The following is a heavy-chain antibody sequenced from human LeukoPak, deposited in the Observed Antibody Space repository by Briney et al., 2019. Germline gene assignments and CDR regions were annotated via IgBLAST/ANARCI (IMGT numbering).Heavy chain of an antibody. CDR1: GFTFSSYG. J-gene: IGHJ6*03. CDR3: ARDPSYDFWSGYYYYYMDV. Sequence: GRSLRLSCAASGFTFSSYGMHWVRQAPGKGLEWVAVIWYDGSDKYYADSVKGRFTISRDNSKNTLYLQMNSLRAEDTAVYYYARDPSYDFWSGYYYYYMDVWGKGTTVTVSS. CDR2: IWYDGSDK. D-gene: IGHD3-3*01. V-gene: IGHV3-33*01.